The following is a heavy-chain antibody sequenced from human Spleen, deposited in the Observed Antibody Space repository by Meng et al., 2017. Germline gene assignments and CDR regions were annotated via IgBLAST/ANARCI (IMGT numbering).Heavy chain of an antibody. CDR2: IYYSGAT. V-gene: IGHV4-39*01. CDR3: ARRVHDGRHYHYFDY. J-gene: IGHJ4*02. D-gene: IGHD3-16*01. Sequence: QVQLQESGPGLVKPSQTLSLTCTVSGGSISSSSNYWDWIRQPPGKRLEWIGSIYYSGATYYNPSLKSRVTISVDTSKNQFSLRLSSVTAADTAVYYCARRVHDGRHYHYFDYWGQGALVTVSS. CDR1: GGSISSSSNY.